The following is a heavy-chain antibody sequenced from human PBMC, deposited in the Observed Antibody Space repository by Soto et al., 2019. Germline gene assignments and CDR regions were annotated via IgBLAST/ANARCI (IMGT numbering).Heavy chain of an antibody. V-gene: IGHV3-11*01. J-gene: IGHJ6*03. Sequence: GGSLRLSCAASGFTFSDYYMSWIRQAPGKGLEWVSYISSSGSTIYYADSVKGRFTISRDNAKNSLYLQMNSLRAEDTAVYYCAREGVRCSSTSCPLDYYYYMDVWGKGTTVTVSS. D-gene: IGHD2-2*01. CDR1: GFTFSDYY. CDR3: AREGVRCSSTSCPLDYYYYMDV. CDR2: ISSSGSTI.